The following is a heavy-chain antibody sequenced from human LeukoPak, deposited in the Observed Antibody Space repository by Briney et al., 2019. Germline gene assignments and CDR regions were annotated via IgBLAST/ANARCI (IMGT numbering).Heavy chain of an antibody. J-gene: IGHJ3*02. CDR2: INPSDGST. V-gene: IGHV1-46*01. Sequence: ASVKVSCKASGYTLTSYYMHWVRQAPGQGLEWMGIINPSDGSTSYAQKFQGRVTMTRDTSTSTVYMELSSLRSEDTAVYYCAREGYSSGWYPAFDIWGQGTMVTVSS. D-gene: IGHD6-19*01. CDR3: AREGYSSGWYPAFDI. CDR1: GYTLTSYY.